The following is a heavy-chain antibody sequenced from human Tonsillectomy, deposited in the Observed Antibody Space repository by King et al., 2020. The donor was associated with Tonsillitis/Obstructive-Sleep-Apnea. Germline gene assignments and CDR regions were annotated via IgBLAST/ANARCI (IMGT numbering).Heavy chain of an antibody. D-gene: IGHD6-19*01. CDR2: ISHDGSNT. V-gene: IGHV3-30*18. Sequence: QLVQSGGGVVQPGRSLGLSCAASGFTFSNYGMHWVRQAPGKGLEWVAVISHDGSNTFYADSVKGRFTISRDNSKNTLFLQMDSLRVEETAFYYCAKDSSCGPIGGDFDYWGQGALVTVSS. CDR3: AKDSSCGPIGGDFDY. CDR1: GFTFSNYG. J-gene: IGHJ4*02.